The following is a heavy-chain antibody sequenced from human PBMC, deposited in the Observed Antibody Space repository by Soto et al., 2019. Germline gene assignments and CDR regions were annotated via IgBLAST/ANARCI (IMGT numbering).Heavy chain of an antibody. J-gene: IGHJ4*01. CDR3: TTDSYSTIIIVRFDY. V-gene: IGHV3-74*01. CDR1: GFTFSSYW. D-gene: IGHD3-22*01. Sequence: GGSLRLSCAASGFTFSSYWMHWVRQAPGKGLVWVSRINSDGSSTSYADSVKGRFTISRDNAKNTLYLQMNSLRAEDTAVYYCTTDSYSTIIIVRFDYWGHGTLVTVSS. CDR2: INSDGSST.